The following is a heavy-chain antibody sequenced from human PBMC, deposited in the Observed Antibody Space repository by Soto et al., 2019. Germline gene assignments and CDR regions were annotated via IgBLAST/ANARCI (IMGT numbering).Heavy chain of an antibody. J-gene: IGHJ5*02. CDR2: ISSSSSYI. Sequence: GGSLRLSCAASGFTFSSYSMNWVRQAPGKGLEWVSSISSSSSYIYYADSVKGRFTISRDNAKNSLYLQMNSLRAEDTAVYYCASNPLQDLLGLGRNRFRSPPMFDPWGQGTLVTASS. D-gene: IGHD1-1*01. V-gene: IGHV3-21*01. CDR1: GFTFSSYS. CDR3: ASNPLQDLLGLGRNRFRSPPMFDP.